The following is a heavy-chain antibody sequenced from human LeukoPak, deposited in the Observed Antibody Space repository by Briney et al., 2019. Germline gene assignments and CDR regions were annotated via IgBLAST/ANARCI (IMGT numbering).Heavy chain of an antibody. J-gene: IGHJ4*02. D-gene: IGHD5-24*01. CDR2: IRDDGSNK. V-gene: IGHV3-30*02. Sequence: PGGSLRLSCAASGFTFSSYGMHWVRQAPGKGLEWVAFIRDDGSNKYYVDSGKGRFTISRDNSNNTLYLQMRSLTADDTAVYYCVKDHEMATATAGWGDYWGQGTLVTVSS. CDR1: GFTFSSYG. CDR3: VKDHEMATATAGWGDY.